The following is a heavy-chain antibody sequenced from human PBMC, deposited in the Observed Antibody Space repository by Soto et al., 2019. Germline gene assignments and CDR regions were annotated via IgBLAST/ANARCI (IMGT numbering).Heavy chain of an antibody. CDR2: ISAYNGNT. J-gene: IGHJ6*02. Sequence: ASVKVSCKASGGTFSSYAISWVRQAPGQGLEWMGWISAYNGNTNYAQKLQGRVTMTTDTSTSTAYMELRSLRSDDTAVYYCARDRQATQYYYGMDVWGQGTTVTVSS. CDR1: GGTFSSYA. D-gene: IGHD5-12*01. V-gene: IGHV1-18*01. CDR3: ARDRQATQYYYGMDV.